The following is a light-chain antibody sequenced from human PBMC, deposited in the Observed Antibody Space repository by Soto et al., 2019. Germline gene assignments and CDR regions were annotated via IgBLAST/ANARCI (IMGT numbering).Light chain of an antibody. Sequence: EIVMTQSPATLSVSPGERATLSCWASQSVSSSLAWYQQKPGQAPRLLIYGASTRATGIPARFSGSGSGTVVTFNSSIRQSEDFVVYFCQQYNKWPLSFGGGTNVEI. CDR1: QSVSSS. CDR2: GAS. CDR3: QQYNKWPLS. J-gene: IGKJ4*01. V-gene: IGKV3-15*01.